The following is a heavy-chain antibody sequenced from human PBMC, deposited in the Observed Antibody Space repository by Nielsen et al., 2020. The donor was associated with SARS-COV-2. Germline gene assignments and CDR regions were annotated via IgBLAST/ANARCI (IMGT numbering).Heavy chain of an antibody. CDR3: ARGTYYDDRSCRYWYFDL. Sequence: SETLSLTCTVSGGSISSYYWSWIRKPQGKGRGWIGYIYYSGSTNYNHSLKSPVTISVVTSKNQFSLKLSTVTAADTAVYYCARGTYYDDRSCRYWYFDLWGRGTLVTVSS. J-gene: IGHJ2*01. CDR1: GGSISSYY. D-gene: IGHD3-22*01. CDR2: IYYSGST. V-gene: IGHV4-59*13.